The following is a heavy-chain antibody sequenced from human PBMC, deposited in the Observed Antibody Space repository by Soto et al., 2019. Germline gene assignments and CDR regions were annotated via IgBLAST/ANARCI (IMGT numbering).Heavy chain of an antibody. CDR2: IITNSGTA. J-gene: IGHJ4*02. D-gene: IGHD5-18*01. CDR3: ARDVDTAMVAEGYFDY. CDR1: GGTFSSSA. Sequence: ASVKVSCKASGGTFSSSAISWVRQAPGQGLEWLGVIITNSGTANHAQNFQGRVTITADESTSTAYMELRSLRSEDTAVYYCARDVDTAMVAEGYFDYWGQGTLVTVSS. V-gene: IGHV1-69*13.